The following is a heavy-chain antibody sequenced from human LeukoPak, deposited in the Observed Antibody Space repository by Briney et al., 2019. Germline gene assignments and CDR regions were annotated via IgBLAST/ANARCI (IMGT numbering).Heavy chain of an antibody. J-gene: IGHJ4*02. CDR3: ARATGDGYNSCFDY. D-gene: IGHD5-24*01. Sequence: SETLSLTCTVSGGSISSGGYYWSWIRQHPGKGLEWIGYIYYSGSTYYNPSLKSRVTISVDTSKNQFSLKLSSVTAAGTAVYYCARATGDGYNSCFDYWGQGTLVTVSS. V-gene: IGHV4-31*03. CDR2: IYYSGST. CDR1: GGSISSGGYY.